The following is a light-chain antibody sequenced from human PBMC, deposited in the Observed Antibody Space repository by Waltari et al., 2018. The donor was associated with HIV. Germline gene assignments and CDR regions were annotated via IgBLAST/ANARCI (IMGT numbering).Light chain of an antibody. V-gene: IGKV3-11*01. CDR2: DAS. CDR3: QQRSNWSYS. CDR1: RSVSSY. J-gene: IGKJ2*03. Sequence: EIGLTPSPATLSLYPGERTTTPCRASRSVSSYLAWDQQKPGQAPRLLIYDASNRAPGIPARFRGRGSGTVFPLTSSRQEPEDFAVYHCQQRSNWSYSFGQGTKLETK.